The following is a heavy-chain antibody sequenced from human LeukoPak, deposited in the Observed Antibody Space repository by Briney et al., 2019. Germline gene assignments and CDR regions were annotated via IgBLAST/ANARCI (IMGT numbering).Heavy chain of an antibody. CDR2: ISSSSSTI. J-gene: IGHJ4*02. Sequence: GGSQRLSCAASGFTFSSYSMNWVRQAPGKGLEWVSYISSSSSTIYYADSVKGRFTISRDNAKNSLYLQMNSLRAEDTAVYYCARRATTERGHSYGLDYWGQGTLVTVSS. CDR1: GFTFSSYS. D-gene: IGHD5-18*01. CDR3: ARRATTERGHSYGLDY. V-gene: IGHV3-48*01.